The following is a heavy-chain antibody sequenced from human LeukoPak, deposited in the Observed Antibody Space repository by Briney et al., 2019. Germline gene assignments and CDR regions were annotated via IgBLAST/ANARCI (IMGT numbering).Heavy chain of an antibody. Sequence: GGSLRLSCAASGFTSRSNRMSCVRQAPGEGRGWGSNIKQDGSEIYNVDSVKGRFTISRDNAKNSLYLQMNSLRAEDTAVYYCARAPTYCTNGVCRRYFDLWGRGTLVTVSS. CDR1: GFTSRSNR. J-gene: IGHJ2*01. D-gene: IGHD2-8*01. V-gene: IGHV3-7*01. CDR3: ARAPTYCTNGVCRRYFDL. CDR2: IKQDGSEI.